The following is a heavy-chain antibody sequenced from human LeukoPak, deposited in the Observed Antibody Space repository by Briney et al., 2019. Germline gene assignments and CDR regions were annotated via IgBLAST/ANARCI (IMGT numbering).Heavy chain of an antibody. CDR2: INPNSGGT. Sequence: ASVKVSCKASGYTFTGHYMHWVRQAPGQGLEWMGRINPNSGGTNYAQKFQGRVTMTRDTSISTAYMELSRLRSDDTAVYYCARTNYDILTGYSPHFDYWGQGTLVTVSS. V-gene: IGHV1-2*06. CDR3: ARTNYDILTGYSPHFDY. J-gene: IGHJ4*02. CDR1: GYTFTGHY. D-gene: IGHD3-9*01.